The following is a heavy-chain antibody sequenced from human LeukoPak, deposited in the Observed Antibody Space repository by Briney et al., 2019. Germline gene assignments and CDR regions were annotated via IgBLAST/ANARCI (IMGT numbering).Heavy chain of an antibody. V-gene: IGHV1-46*01. CDR1: GYTFTSYY. CDR2: INPSGGST. D-gene: IGHD3-3*01. Sequence: GASVKVSCKASGYTFTSYYMHWVRQAPRQGLEWMGIINPSGGSTSYAQKFQSRVTMTRDTSTSTVYMELSSLRSEDTAVYYCARDKTPGTIFGVVIHDAFDIWGQRTMVTVSS. CDR3: ARDKTPGTIFGVVIHDAFDI. J-gene: IGHJ3*02.